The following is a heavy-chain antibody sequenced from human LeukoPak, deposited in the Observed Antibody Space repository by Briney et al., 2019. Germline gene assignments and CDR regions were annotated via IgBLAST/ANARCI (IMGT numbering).Heavy chain of an antibody. Sequence: SETLSLTCAVSGYSISSGYYWGWIRQPPGKGLEWIGSIYHIGITYYNPSLKSRVTISAETSKNKFYLKLSSVTAAETAVYYCARHLGAVAAFDIWGQGTMVTVSS. J-gene: IGHJ3*02. CDR2: IYHIGIT. CDR3: ARHLGAVAAFDI. D-gene: IGHD3-16*01. CDR1: GYSISSGYY. V-gene: IGHV4-38-2*01.